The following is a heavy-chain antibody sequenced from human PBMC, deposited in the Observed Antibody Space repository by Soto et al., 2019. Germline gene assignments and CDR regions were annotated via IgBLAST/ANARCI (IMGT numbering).Heavy chain of an antibody. CDR3: ARGETYLGV. CDR1: RDAFSKYA. V-gene: IGHV1-69*01. D-gene: IGHD3-16*01. Sequence: QVQLVQSGAEVKKPGSSVKVSCKASRDAFSKYAFNWVRQAPGQGLEWMGWIIPIFRSTNYAEKFQGRVTITADESTSTAYMELRSLRFVDTAVYYCARGETYLGVWGQGTTVTVSS. CDR2: IIPIFRST. J-gene: IGHJ6*02.